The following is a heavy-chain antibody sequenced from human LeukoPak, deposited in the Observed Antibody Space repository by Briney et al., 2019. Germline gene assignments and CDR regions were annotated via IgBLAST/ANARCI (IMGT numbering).Heavy chain of an antibody. CDR1: GFTFSSYA. V-gene: IGHV3-23*01. Sequence: GGSLRLSCAASGFTFSSYAMSWVRQAPGKGLEWVSAISGSGGSTYYADSVKGRFTISRDNSKNTLYIQMNSLRAEDTAVYFCARAPIAARLPLFDYWGQGTLVTVSS. J-gene: IGHJ4*02. CDR2: ISGSGGST. D-gene: IGHD6-6*01. CDR3: ARAPIAARLPLFDY.